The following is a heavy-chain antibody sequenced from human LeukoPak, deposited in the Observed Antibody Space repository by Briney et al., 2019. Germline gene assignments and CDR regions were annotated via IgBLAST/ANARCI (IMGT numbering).Heavy chain of an antibody. CDR1: GFTFSSYA. V-gene: IGHV3-23*01. CDR3: AKDHQLPPNNWFDP. CDR2: ISGSGGST. Sequence: GGSLRLSCAASGFTFSSYAMSWVRQAPGKGLEWVSAISGSGGSTYYADSVKGRFTISRDNSKNTLYLQMNGLRAEDTAVYYCAKDHQLPPNNWFDPWGQGTLVTVSS. J-gene: IGHJ5*02. D-gene: IGHD2-2*01.